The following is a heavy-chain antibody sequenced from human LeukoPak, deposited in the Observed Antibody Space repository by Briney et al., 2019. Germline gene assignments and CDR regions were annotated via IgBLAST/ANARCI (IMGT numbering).Heavy chain of an antibody. Sequence: SETLSLTCTVAGGSISSGGTYYWSWIRQPAGKGLEWIGRIYTSGSTNYNPSLKSRVTISVDTSKNQFSLKVTSVTAADTAVYYCARDQSSGYNWFAPWGQGTLVTVSS. J-gene: IGHJ5*02. CDR2: IYTSGST. D-gene: IGHD6-19*01. CDR3: ARDQSSGYNWFAP. V-gene: IGHV4-61*02. CDR1: GGSISSGGTYY.